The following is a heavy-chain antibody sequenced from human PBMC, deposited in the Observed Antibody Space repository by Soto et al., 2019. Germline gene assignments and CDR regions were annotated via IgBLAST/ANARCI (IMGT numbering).Heavy chain of an antibody. CDR2: IYHSGST. J-gene: IGHJ6*02. V-gene: IGHV4-4*02. D-gene: IGHD3-3*01. Sequence: SETLSLTCAVSGGSISSSNWWSWVPQPPGKGLEWIGEIYHSGSTNYNPSLKSRVTISVDKSKNQFSLKLSSVTAADTAVYYCAGVNYDFWSGYYSGTNYYYYGMDVRGQGTTVTVSS. CDR3: AGVNYDFWSGYYSGTNYYYYGMDV. CDR1: GGSISSSNW.